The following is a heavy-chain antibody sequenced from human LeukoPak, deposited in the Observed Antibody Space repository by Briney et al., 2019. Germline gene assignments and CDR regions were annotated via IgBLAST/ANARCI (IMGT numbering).Heavy chain of an antibody. J-gene: IGHJ5*02. CDR1: GGSISSGGYS. CDR3: ARDRGGPMVRGNWFDP. Sequence: SETLSLTCAVSGGSISSGGYSWSWIRQPPGKGLEWIGYIYHSGSTYYNPSLKSRVTMSVDTSKNQFSLKLSSVTAADTAVYYCARDRGGPMVRGNWFDPWGQGTLVTVSS. CDR2: IYHSGST. V-gene: IGHV4-30-2*01. D-gene: IGHD3-10*01.